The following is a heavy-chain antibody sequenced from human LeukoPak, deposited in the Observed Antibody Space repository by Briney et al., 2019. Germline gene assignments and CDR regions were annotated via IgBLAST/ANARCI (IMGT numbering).Heavy chain of an antibody. CDR1: GYTFTSYA. J-gene: IGHJ5*02. D-gene: IGHD3-22*01. CDR2: INAGNGNT. CDR3: ARHYDSSGSDNWFDP. Sequence: ASVNVSCKASGYTFTSYAMHWVRQAPGQRLEWMGWINAGNGNTKYSQKFQGRVTITRDTSASTAYMELSSLRSEDTAVYYCARHYDSSGSDNWFDPWGQGTLVTVSS. V-gene: IGHV1-3*01.